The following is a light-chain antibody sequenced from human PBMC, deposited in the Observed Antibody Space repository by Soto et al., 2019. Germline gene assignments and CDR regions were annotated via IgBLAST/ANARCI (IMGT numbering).Light chain of an antibody. CDR3: QSYDSSLSVV. Sequence: QSVLTQPPSLSGAPGQRVTISCTRSSSNIGAGYDVHWYQQLPGTAPKLLIYGNSNRPSGVPDRFSGSKSGTSASLAITGLQAEDEADYYCQSYDSSLSVVFGGGTKLTVL. V-gene: IGLV1-40*01. CDR2: GNS. J-gene: IGLJ2*01. CDR1: SSNIGAGYD.